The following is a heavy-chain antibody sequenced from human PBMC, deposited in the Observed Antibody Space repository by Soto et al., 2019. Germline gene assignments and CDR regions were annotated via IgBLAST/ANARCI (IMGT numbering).Heavy chain of an antibody. J-gene: IGHJ5*02. CDR3: AGESYCSGGSCYAFDP. V-gene: IGHV1-69*01. Sequence: QVQLVQSGAEVKKPGSSVKVSCKASGGTFSSYAISWVRQAPGQGLEWMGGIIPIFGTANYAQKFQGRVTITADESTSTAYRELSSLRSEDTAVYYCAGESYCSGGSCYAFDPWGQGTLVTVSS. CDR2: IIPIFGTA. CDR1: GGTFSSYA. D-gene: IGHD2-15*01.